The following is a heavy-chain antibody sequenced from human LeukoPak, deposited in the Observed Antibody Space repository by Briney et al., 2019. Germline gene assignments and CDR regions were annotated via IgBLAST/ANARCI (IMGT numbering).Heavy chain of an antibody. CDR1: GFTFSTYA. V-gene: IGHV3-21*01. Sequence: GGSLRLSCAASGFTFSTYALSWVRQAPGKGLEWVSSISSSSYIYYADSVKGRFTISRDNAKNSLYLQMNSLRAEDTAVYYCARDSDSYGRYYFDYWGQGTLVTVSS. CDR2: ISSSSYI. CDR3: ARDSDSYGRYYFDY. D-gene: IGHD5-18*01. J-gene: IGHJ4*02.